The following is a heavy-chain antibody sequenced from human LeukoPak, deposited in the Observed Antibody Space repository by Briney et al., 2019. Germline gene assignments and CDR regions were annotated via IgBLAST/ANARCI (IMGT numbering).Heavy chain of an antibody. D-gene: IGHD3-3*01. CDR3: AGTHNFWSGSYTPRTFDY. V-gene: IGHV4-34*01. Sequence: SETLSLTCAVYGGSFSGYYWNWNRQPPGKGLEWIGEINHRGSTDYNPSLKSRVTISLDTSKNQFSLKLSSVTAADTAVYYCAGTHNFWSGSYTPRTFDYWGQGTLVTVSS. CDR1: GGSFSGYY. J-gene: IGHJ4*02. CDR2: INHRGST.